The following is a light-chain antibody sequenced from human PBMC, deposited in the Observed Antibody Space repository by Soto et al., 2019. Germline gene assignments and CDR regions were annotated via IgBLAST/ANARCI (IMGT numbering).Light chain of an antibody. Sequence: EIVMTQSPATVSVSPGERVTLSCRASQGVGGTLAWYQHKPGQTPRLLIYGASTRATGIPARFSGSGSGTEFTLTIDSLQSEDFEVYYCQRYNNWPLTLGGGTKVDIK. J-gene: IGKJ4*01. V-gene: IGKV3-15*01. CDR3: QRYNNWPLT. CDR2: GAS. CDR1: QGVGGT.